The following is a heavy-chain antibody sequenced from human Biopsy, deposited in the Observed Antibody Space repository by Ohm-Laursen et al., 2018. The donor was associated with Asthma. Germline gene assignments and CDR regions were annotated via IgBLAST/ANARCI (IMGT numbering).Heavy chain of an antibody. CDR2: INPSGAGT. J-gene: IGHJ4*02. D-gene: IGHD2-8*01. CDR3: ARARETTNYGDSDFDI. V-gene: IGHV1-46*02. Sequence: SVKVSCKASGFSFDNYFMHWVRQAPGQGLEWMGIINPSGAGTRYAEKFKGRLIVSRDASTSTAFMELRSFRSDDTAIYFCARARETTNYGDSDFDIWGQGTLITVSS. CDR1: GFSFDNYF.